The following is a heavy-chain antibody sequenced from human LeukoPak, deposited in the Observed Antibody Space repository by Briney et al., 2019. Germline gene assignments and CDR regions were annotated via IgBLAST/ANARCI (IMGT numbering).Heavy chain of an antibody. J-gene: IGHJ4*02. D-gene: IGHD5-18*01. V-gene: IGHV1-46*01. CDR1: GYTFTIYY. CDR3: ARLRVDTGDY. CDR2: INPSGGST. Sequence: ASVKVSFTASGYTFTIYYMHWVRQAPGQGLEWMGIINPSGGSTSYAQKFQGRVTMTRDTSTSTVYMELSSLRSEDTAVYYCARLRVDTGDYWGQGTLVTVSS.